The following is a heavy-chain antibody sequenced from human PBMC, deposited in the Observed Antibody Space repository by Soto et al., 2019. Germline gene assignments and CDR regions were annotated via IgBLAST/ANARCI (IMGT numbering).Heavy chain of an antibody. J-gene: IGHJ5*02. CDR3: ARTYCSSTSCYGWFDP. Sequence: GSLRLSCAASGFTFSSYAMHWVRQAPGKGLEWVAVISYDGSNKYYADSVKGRFTISRDNSKNTLYLQMNSLRAEDTAVYYCARTYCSSTSCYGWFDPWGQGT. CDR2: ISYDGSNK. V-gene: IGHV3-30-3*01. D-gene: IGHD2-2*01. CDR1: GFTFSSYA.